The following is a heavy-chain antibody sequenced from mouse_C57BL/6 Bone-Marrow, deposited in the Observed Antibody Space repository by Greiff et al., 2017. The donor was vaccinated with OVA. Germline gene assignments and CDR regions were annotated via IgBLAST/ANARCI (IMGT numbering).Heavy chain of an antibody. D-gene: IGHD2-4*01. J-gene: IGHJ3*01. CDR2: IDPSDSYT. V-gene: IGHV1-69*01. CDR1: GYTFTSYW. Sequence: QVQLQQPGAELVMPGASVKLSCKASGYTFTSYWMHWVKQRPGPGLEWIGEIDPSDSYTNSNQKFKGKSTLTVDKSSSTAYMQLSSLTSEDSAVYDCARSYDYDSWFAYWGQGTLVTVSA. CDR3: ARSYDYDSWFAY.